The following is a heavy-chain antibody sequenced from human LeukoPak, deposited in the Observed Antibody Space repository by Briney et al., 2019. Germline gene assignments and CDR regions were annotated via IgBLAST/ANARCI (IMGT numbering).Heavy chain of an antibody. D-gene: IGHD6-19*01. J-gene: IGHJ5*02. Sequence: PSETLSLTCTVSGGSVSSGGYYWSWIRQPPGKGLEWIGYIYHSGSTYYNPSLKSRVTISVDRSKNQFSLKLSSVTAADTAVYYCARGSYSSGWYPPWFDPWGQGTLVTVSS. CDR2: IYHSGST. CDR1: GGSVSSGGYY. CDR3: ARGSYSSGWYPPWFDP. V-gene: IGHV4-30-2*01.